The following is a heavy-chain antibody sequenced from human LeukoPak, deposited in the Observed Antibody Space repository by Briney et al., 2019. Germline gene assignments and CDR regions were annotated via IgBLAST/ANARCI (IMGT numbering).Heavy chain of an antibody. CDR2: ISYDGSNK. CDR1: GFTFSSYA. V-gene: IGHV3-30-3*01. J-gene: IGHJ3*01. CDR3: ATFRFLGT. D-gene: IGHD3-3*01. Sequence: GGSLRLSCAASGFTFSSYAMHWVRQAPGKGLEWVAVISYDGSNKYYADSVKGRFTISRDNSKNTLYLQMNSLRAEDTAIYYCATFRFLGTWGQGTMVTVSP.